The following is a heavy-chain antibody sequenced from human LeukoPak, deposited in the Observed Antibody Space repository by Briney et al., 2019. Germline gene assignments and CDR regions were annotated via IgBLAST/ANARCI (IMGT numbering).Heavy chain of an antibody. CDR1: GFTFSSNG. D-gene: IGHD1-26*01. CDR2: ISGSGGGT. J-gene: IGHJ6*03. Sequence: PGGPLSLSCAASGFTFSSNGFHWVRQPPGRGWGWVSLISGSGGGTYYADSAKGPFTISRDNSKNMVYLQVNSLRADDTAVYYCAKNRGAGSHFYYHMNVWGKGTTVTVSS. V-gene: IGHV3-23*01. CDR3: AKNRGAGSHFYYHMNV.